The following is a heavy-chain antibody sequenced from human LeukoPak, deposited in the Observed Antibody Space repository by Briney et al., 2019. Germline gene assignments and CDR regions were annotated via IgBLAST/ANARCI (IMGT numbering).Heavy chain of an antibody. CDR2: IYTSGST. CDR3: ARVHWGWTFDP. CDR1: GGSISSGSYY. J-gene: IGHJ5*02. V-gene: IGHV4-61*02. Sequence: SQTLSLTCTVSGGSISSGSYYWSWIRQPAGKGLEWIGCIYTSGSTNYNPSLKSRVTISVDTSKNQFSLKLSSVTAADTAVYYCARVHWGWTFDPWGQGTLVTVSS. D-gene: IGHD7-27*01.